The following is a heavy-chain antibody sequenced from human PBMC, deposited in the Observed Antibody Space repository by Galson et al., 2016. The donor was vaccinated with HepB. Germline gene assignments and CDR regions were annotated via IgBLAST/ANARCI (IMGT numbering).Heavy chain of an antibody. CDR2: IWYDGSNK. Sequence: SLRLSCAASGFTFNSYGMHWVRQVPGKGLEWVAVIWYDGSNKYYADSVKGRFTISRDNPKNTLYLQMNSLRADDTAVYYCARDVRSGTYYVMDVWGQGTTVTVSS. D-gene: IGHD1-26*01. J-gene: IGHJ6*02. CDR3: ARDVRSGTYYVMDV. CDR1: GFTFNSYG. V-gene: IGHV3-33*01.